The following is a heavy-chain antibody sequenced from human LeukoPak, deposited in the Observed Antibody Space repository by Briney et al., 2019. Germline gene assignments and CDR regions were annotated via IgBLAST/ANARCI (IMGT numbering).Heavy chain of an antibody. D-gene: IGHD5-18*01. J-gene: IGHJ3*02. V-gene: IGHV3-15*01. CDR1: GFTFSNAW. CDR3: TSRNVDTAMVRNDAFDI. Sequence: GGSPRLSCAASGFTFSNAWMSWVRQAPGKGLEWVGRIKSKTDGGTTDYAAPVKGRFTISRDDSKNTLYLQMNSLKTEDTAVYYCTSRNVDTAMVRNDAFDIWGQGTMVTVSS. CDR2: IKSKTDGGTT.